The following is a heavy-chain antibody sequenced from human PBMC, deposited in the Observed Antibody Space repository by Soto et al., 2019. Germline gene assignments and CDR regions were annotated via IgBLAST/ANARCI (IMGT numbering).Heavy chain of an antibody. Sequence: SETLSLTCTVSGGSVNSDSYYWTWIRQPPGKGLEWVGYIYSSGRTNYNPSLKSRVTILLDTSRNQFSLKLSSVTAADTAVFYCAREYANSPEAFDYWGRGALVTVSS. CDR3: AREYANSPEAFDY. CDR2: IYSSGRT. V-gene: IGHV4-61*01. D-gene: IGHD2-2*01. CDR1: GGSVNSDSYY. J-gene: IGHJ4*02.